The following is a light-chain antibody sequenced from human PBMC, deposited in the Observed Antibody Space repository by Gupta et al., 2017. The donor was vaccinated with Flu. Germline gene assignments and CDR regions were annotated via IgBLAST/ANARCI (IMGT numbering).Light chain of an antibody. CDR2: GAS. V-gene: IGKV3-15*01. CDR1: QSIGSD. J-gene: IGKJ4*01. CDR3: QQYNNWPPLT. Sequence: ATLSVSPGARATLSCRANQSIGSDLAWYQQKPGQAPRLLIFGASTRATGIPGRFSGSGSGTEFTLTISSLQSEDFAVYYCQQYNNWPPLTFGGGTKVEIK.